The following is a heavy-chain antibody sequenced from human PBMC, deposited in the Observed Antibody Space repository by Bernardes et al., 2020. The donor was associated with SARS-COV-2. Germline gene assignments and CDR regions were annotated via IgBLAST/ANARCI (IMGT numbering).Heavy chain of an antibody. CDR1: GFTFNMYA. Sequence: GSLRLSCAASGFTFNMYAMTWVRQAPGKGLEWVSGISGSGGSTYYADSVKGRFTISRDNSKNTLFLQMNSLRAEDTAVYYCAKCVVGYYAVDVWGQGTKVTVS. D-gene: IGHD2-15*01. CDR2: ISGSGGST. J-gene: IGHJ6*02. CDR3: AKCVVGYYAVDV. V-gene: IGHV3-23*01.